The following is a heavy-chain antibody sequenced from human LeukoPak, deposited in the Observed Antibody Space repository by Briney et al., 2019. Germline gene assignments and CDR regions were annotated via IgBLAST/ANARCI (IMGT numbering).Heavy chain of an antibody. CDR1: GFTFSSYW. Sequence: PGGSLRLSCAASGFTFSSYWMHWVRQAPGKGLVWVSRINSDGSSTSYADSVKGRFTISRDNAKNTLYLQMNSLRAEDTAVYYCARGTVTTYYYYYYMDVWGKGTTVTVSS. D-gene: IGHD4-17*01. J-gene: IGHJ6*03. CDR2: INSDGSST. CDR3: ARGTVTTYYYYYYMDV. V-gene: IGHV3-74*01.